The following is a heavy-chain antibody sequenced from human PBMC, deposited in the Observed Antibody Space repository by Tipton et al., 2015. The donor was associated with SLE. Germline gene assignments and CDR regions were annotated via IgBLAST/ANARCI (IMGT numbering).Heavy chain of an antibody. CDR3: ARERRDYGANPFSYSLDY. D-gene: IGHD4/OR15-4a*01. CDR2: VYYSGST. J-gene: IGHJ4*02. Sequence: LRLSCTVSGGSISRGGYFWSWIRQHPRKGLEWIGYVYYSGSTYYNPSLKSRVTMSVDTSTNQFSLKLSSVTAADTAVYYCARERRDYGANPFSYSLDYLGLGTQVTVSS. V-gene: IGHV4-31*03. CDR1: GGSISRGGYF.